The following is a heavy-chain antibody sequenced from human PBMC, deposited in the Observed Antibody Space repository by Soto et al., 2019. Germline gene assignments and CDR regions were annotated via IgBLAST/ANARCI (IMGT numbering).Heavy chain of an antibody. J-gene: IGHJ4*02. V-gene: IGHV3-33*01. CDR2: IWFDGTNI. D-gene: IGHD2-21*02. CDR1: GFPFSSYA. Sequence: GGSLRLSCAASGFPFSSYAMHWVRQVPGKGLEWVAVIWFDGTNIKYADSVKGRFTISRDSSKNTLYLQMSSLRAEDTALYYCARDRCSGGDCYRWYCFDYWGQGTLVTVSS. CDR3: ARDRCSGGDCYRWYCFDY.